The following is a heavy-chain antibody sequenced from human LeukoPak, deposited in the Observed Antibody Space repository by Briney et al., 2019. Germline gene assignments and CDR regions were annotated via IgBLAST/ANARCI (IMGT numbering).Heavy chain of an antibody. Sequence: ASVKVSCKASGYTFTGYYMHWVRQAPGQGLEWMGWINPNSGGTNYAQKFQGRVTMTRDTSISTAYMELSRLRSDDTAVYYCAKEMESMVRGGPGDVWGKGTTVTVSS. CDR1: GYTFTGYY. CDR2: INPNSGGT. V-gene: IGHV1-2*02. D-gene: IGHD3-10*01. CDR3: AKEMESMVRGGPGDV. J-gene: IGHJ6*04.